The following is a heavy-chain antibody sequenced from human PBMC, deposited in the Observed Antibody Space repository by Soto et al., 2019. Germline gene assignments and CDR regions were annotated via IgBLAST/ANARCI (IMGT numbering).Heavy chain of an antibody. J-gene: IGHJ4*02. CDR1: GFTFSSYA. V-gene: IGHV3-30-3*01. CDR2: ISYEGSNK. CDR3: ARVLGGMATVPFDY. Sequence: PGGALRLSCAASGFTFSSYAMHWVRQAPGTGLECVAVISYEGSNKYYADSVKGRFTISRDNSKNALYLQMNSLRTEDTAVYYCARVLGGMATVPFDYWGQGALVTVSS. D-gene: IGHD4-4*01.